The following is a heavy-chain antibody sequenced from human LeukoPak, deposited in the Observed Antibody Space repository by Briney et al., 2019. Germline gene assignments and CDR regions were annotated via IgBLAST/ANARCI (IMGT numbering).Heavy chain of an antibody. V-gene: IGHV1-2*02. CDR1: GYSFTNYG. D-gene: IGHD4-23*01. Sequence: ASVKVSCKASGYSFTNYGISWVRQAPGQGLECMGWINPNSGDTYYAQKFQGRVTMTRDTSINTAYMELSSLRSDDTAMYYCARTSSTTVVTSHWGQGTLVTVSS. CDR3: ARTSSTTVVTSH. CDR2: INPNSGDT. J-gene: IGHJ4*02.